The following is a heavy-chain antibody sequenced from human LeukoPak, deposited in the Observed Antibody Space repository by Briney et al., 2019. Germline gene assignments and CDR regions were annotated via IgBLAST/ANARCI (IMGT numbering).Heavy chain of an antibody. D-gene: IGHD2-21*02. V-gene: IGHV3-66*01. J-gene: IGHJ4*02. CDR1: GFTVSNNY. Sequence: GGSLRLSCAASGFTVSNNYMSWARQAPGKGLEWVSVIYSAGNTYYADSVKGRFTISRDNSKNTLYLQMNSLRAEDTAVYFCARSGGDYLFFDDWGQGTLVTVSS. CDR2: IYSAGNT. CDR3: ARSGGDYLFFDD.